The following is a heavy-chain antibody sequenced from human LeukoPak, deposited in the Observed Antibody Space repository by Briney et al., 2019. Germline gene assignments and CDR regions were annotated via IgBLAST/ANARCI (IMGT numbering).Heavy chain of an antibody. J-gene: IGHJ4*02. Sequence: SAPLSLTCTVSGGSFSTSDYYWGWIRQSPVKGLEWIGDVFYTGKTNYNPSLRGRATISIDTSKNQFSLKLTYVTAADSAVYYCARVFDSWGQGTLVTVSS. CDR1: GGSFSTSDYY. V-gene: IGHV4-39*07. CDR3: ARVFDS. CDR2: VFYTGKT.